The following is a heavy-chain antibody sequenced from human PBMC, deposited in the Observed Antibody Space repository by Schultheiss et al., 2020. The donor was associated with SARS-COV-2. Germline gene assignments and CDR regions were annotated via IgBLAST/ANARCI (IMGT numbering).Heavy chain of an antibody. CDR1: GFTFSNYW. D-gene: IGHD6-13*01. CDR3: ARDLLPAAGAPDY. CDR2: INSGGSAT. Sequence: GSLRLSCAASGFTFSNYWMYWVRQGPGKGLEWVSRINSGGSATTYADSVKGRFTISRDNAKNTLYLQMNSLSAEDTAVYYCARDLLPAAGAPDYWGQGTLVTVSS. J-gene: IGHJ4*02. V-gene: IGHV3-74*01.